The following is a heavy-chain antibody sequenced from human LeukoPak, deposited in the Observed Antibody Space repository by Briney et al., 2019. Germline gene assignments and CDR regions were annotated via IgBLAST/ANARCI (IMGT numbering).Heavy chain of an antibody. CDR3: ARAMGTDQYDY. J-gene: IGHJ4*02. V-gene: IGHV4-34*01. CDR2: INHSGST. Sequence: KSSETLSLTCAVYGGSFSGYYWSWIRQPPGKGLEWIGEINHSGSTNYNPSLKSRVTISVDTSKNQFSLKLSSVTAADTAVYYCARAMGTDQYDYWGQGPLVTVSS. CDR1: GGSFSGYY. D-gene: IGHD5-24*01.